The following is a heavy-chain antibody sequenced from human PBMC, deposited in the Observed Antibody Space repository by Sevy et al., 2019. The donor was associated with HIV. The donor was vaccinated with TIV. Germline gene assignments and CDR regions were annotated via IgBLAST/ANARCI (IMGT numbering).Heavy chain of an antibody. CDR3: AREGGVVRKYGIDY. V-gene: IGHV1-2*02. D-gene: IGHD3-10*01. CDR1: GYTFTDYF. Sequence: GESLKISCKASGYTFTDYFVYWIRQAPGQGLEWLGWINPNSGAAFYAQKFQGRVTMTRDTSITTAYMELSSLTSDDTALYYCAREGGVVRKYGIDYWGQGSLVTVSS. J-gene: IGHJ4*02. CDR2: INPNSGAA.